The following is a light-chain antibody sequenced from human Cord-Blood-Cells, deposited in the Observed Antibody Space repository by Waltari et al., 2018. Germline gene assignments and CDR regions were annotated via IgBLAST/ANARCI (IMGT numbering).Light chain of an antibody. CDR2: YDR. CDR1: TVRRKR. J-gene: IGLJ3*02. CDR3: QVWDSSSDHWV. Sequence: SYLLPAPPSASVAPGKTATITRGGNTVRRKRVHWQQPKPGQAHVLVIYYDRDRPSGIPERFSGSNSGNTATLTISRVEAGDEADYYCQVWDSSSDHWVFGGGTKLTVL. V-gene: IGLV3-21*04.